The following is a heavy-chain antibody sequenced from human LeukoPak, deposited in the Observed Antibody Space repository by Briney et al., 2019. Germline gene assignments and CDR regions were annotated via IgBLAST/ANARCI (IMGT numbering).Heavy chain of an antibody. D-gene: IGHD6-19*01. CDR1: GFTFSSYV. J-gene: IGHJ4*02. Sequence: GGSLRLSCAASGFTFSSYVIHWVREAPGKGLGWVGVISYEGSNKYYVDSLKRRFTISRHNSKNTLYLQINSLRAEDTAVYYCARENSGWEHFDYWGQGTLVTVSS. CDR2: ISYEGSNK. CDR3: ARENSGWEHFDY. V-gene: IGHV3-30*04.